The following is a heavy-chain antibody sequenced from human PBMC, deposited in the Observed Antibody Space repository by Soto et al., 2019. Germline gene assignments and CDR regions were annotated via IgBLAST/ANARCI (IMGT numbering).Heavy chain of an antibody. D-gene: IGHD3-9*01. Sequence: EVQLVESGGGLVKPGGSLRLSCAASGFTFSSYSMNWVRQAPGKGLEWVSSISSSSSYIYYADSVKGRFTISRDNAKNSLYLQMNSLRAEDTAVYYCARDRTGPPVDFDYWGQGTLVTVSS. CDR3: ARDRTGPPVDFDY. CDR1: GFTFSSYS. CDR2: ISSSSSYI. V-gene: IGHV3-21*01. J-gene: IGHJ4*02.